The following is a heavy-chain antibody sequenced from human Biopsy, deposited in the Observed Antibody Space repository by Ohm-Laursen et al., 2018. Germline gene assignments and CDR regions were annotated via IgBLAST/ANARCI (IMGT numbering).Heavy chain of an antibody. J-gene: IGHJ6*02. V-gene: IGHV3-30*18. Sequence: SSLRLSCSASGVTLSGYGMNWVRQAPGKGLEWVAFIFYDGSNTYYADSVKGRFTISRDNSRDTLYLQMSSLRAEDTAVYYCAKDRYNYTPIGGFSMDVWGQGTTVTVSS. D-gene: IGHD5-18*01. CDR1: GVTLSGYG. CDR3: AKDRYNYTPIGGFSMDV. CDR2: IFYDGSNT.